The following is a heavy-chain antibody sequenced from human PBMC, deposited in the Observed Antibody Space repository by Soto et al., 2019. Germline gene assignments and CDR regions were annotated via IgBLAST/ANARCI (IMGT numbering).Heavy chain of an antibody. CDR2: ISYDGSNK. J-gene: IGHJ5*02. CDR1: GFTFSSYA. V-gene: IGHV3-30-3*01. D-gene: IGHD6-13*01. CDR3: ARALTGYSSSWTRSGNHNWFDP. Sequence: QVQLVESGGGVVQPGRSLRLSCAASGFTFSSYAMHWVRQAPGKGLEWVAVISYDGSNKYYADSVKGRFTISRDNSKNALYLQMNSLRAEDTAVYYCARALTGYSSSWTRSGNHNWFDPWGQGTLVTVSS.